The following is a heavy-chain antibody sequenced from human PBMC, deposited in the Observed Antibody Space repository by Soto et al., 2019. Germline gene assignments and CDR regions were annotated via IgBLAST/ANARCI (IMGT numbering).Heavy chain of an antibody. D-gene: IGHD2-15*01. V-gene: IGHV3-48*01. J-gene: IGHJ4*02. Sequence: GGSLRLSCAASGFTFSRYSMNWVRQAPGKGLEWVSYISSSSNSIYYADSVKGRFTISRHNSKNTLYLQMNSLRAEDTAVYYCARSGYCSGGSCLMKPDYWGQGTLVTVSS. CDR3: ARSGYCSGGSCLMKPDY. CDR1: GFTFSRYS. CDR2: ISSSSNSI.